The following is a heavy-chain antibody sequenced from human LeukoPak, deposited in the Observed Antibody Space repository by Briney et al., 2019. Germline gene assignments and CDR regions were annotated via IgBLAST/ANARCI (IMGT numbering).Heavy chain of an antibody. CDR1: GYTFTSYD. CDR3: ARENSYYDFWSGYLHDAFDI. D-gene: IGHD3-3*01. V-gene: IGHV1-8*03. J-gene: IGHJ3*02. CDR2: MNPNNGNT. Sequence: GVSVKVSCKASGYTFTSYDINWVRQATGQGLEWMGWMNPNNGNTGYAQKFQGRVTITRNTSISTAYMELSSLRSDDTAVYYCARENSYYDFWSGYLHDAFDIWGQGTMVTVSS.